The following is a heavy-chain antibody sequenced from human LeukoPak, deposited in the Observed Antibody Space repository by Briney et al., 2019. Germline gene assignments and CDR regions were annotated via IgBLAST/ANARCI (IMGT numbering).Heavy chain of an antibody. D-gene: IGHD2-15*01. CDR1: GFTFSSYG. J-gene: IGHJ4*02. CDR3: AKGSRIVVVVAADY. Sequence: GGSLRLSCAAPGFTFSSYGMHWVRQAPGKGLEWVAVISYDGSNKYYADSVKGRFTISRDNSKNTLYLQMNSLRAEDTAVYYCAKGSRIVVVVAADYWGQGTLVTVSS. V-gene: IGHV3-30*18. CDR2: ISYDGSNK.